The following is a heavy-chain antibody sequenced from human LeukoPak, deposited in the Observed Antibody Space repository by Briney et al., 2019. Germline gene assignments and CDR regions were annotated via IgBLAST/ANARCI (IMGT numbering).Heavy chain of an antibody. CDR3: ARGVKTYSSSSPRTLFDY. D-gene: IGHD6-6*01. CDR2: IIPIFGTA. V-gene: IGHV1-69*06. J-gene: IGHJ4*02. Sequence: SVKVSCKASGGTFSSYAISWVRQAPGQGLEWMGGIIPIFGTANYAQKFQGRVTITADKSTSTAYMELSSLRSEDTAVYYCARGVKTYSSSSPRTLFDYWGQGTLVTVSS. CDR1: GGTFSSYA.